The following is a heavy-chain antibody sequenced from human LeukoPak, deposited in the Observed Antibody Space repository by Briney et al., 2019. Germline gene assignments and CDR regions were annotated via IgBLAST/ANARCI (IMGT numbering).Heavy chain of an antibody. CDR3: TRISWAYDTSAYVSS. V-gene: IGHV4-34*01. D-gene: IGHD3-22*01. CDR2: INHSGST. J-gene: IGHJ5*02. Sequence: PSETLSLTCAVYGGSFSGYYWSWIRQPPGKGLEWIGEINHSGSTNYNPSLQSRVTISVDTSKNQFSLKLSSVTAADTAVYYCTRISWAYDTSAYVSSWGQGTLVTVSS. CDR1: GGSFSGYY.